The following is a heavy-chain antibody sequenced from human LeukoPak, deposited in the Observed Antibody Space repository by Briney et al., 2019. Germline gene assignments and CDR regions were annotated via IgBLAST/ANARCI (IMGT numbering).Heavy chain of an antibody. V-gene: IGHV3-21*01. CDR3: GREVVGASSGDY. CDR2: ISRSSSYI. J-gene: IGHJ4*02. CDR1: GFTFSSYS. Sequence: PGGSLRLSCAASGFTFSSYSMNWVRQAPGKGLEWVSSISRSSSYIYYADSVKGRFTISRDNAKNSLYLQMNSLRAEDTAVYYCGREVVGASSGDYWGRGPRFPVPS. D-gene: IGHD1-26*01.